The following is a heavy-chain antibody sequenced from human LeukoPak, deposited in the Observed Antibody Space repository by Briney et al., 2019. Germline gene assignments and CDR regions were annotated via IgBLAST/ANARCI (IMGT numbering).Heavy chain of an antibody. J-gene: IGHJ4*02. CDR2: INHSGST. V-gene: IGHV4-34*01. CDR1: GGSFSGYY. CDR3: ARGGDTPFDY. D-gene: IGHD5-18*01. Sequence: SETLSLTCAVYGGSFSGYYWSWIRQPPGKGLEWIGEINHSGSTNYNPSLKSRVTISVDTSKNQWSLKLTSVTAADTAVYYCARGGDTPFDYWGQGTLVTVSS.